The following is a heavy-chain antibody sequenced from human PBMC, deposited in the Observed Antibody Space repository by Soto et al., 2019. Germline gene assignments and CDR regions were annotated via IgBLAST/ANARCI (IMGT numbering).Heavy chain of an antibody. CDR1: GFTFSDYW. Sequence: EVQLVESGGGLVQPGGSLRLSCAASGFTFSDYWMHWLRQAPGKGLVWVSRLSPDGRSTSYADSVKGRFTISRDNAKNTLYMTMNSLRAEDTAVYYCARPLTNYGDFVGPLDYWGQGALVTVSS. J-gene: IGHJ4*02. CDR3: ARPLTNYGDFVGPLDY. D-gene: IGHD4-17*01. CDR2: LSPDGRST. V-gene: IGHV3-74*01.